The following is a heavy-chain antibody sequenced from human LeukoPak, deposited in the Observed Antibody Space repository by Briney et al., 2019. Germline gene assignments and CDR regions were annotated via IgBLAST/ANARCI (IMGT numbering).Heavy chain of an antibody. CDR2: INPNSGGT. Sequence: ASVKVSCKASGYTFTGYYMHWVRQAPGQGLEWMGWINPNSGGTNYAQKFQGRVTMTRDTSISTAYMELSRLRSDDTAVYYCARDHSNDFWSGSGPLYYMDVWGKGTTVTVSS. CDR3: ARDHSNDFWSGSGPLYYMDV. CDR1: GYTFTGYY. J-gene: IGHJ6*03. V-gene: IGHV1-2*02. D-gene: IGHD3-3*01.